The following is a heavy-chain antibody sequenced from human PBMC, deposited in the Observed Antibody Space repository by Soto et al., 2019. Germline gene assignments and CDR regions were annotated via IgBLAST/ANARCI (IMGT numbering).Heavy chain of an antibody. CDR1: GFTFSRYD. Sequence: EVELVESGGGLVQPGGSLRLSCAASGFTFSRYDMHWVRQPTGKGLEWVSGIGSAGDTYYPGSVKGRFTISREDAKNSLYLQMNSLRAEDTAVYYCVREKDSSGWYSFYSWGRGTLVTVSS. J-gene: IGHJ4*02. V-gene: IGHV3-13*01. CDR3: VREKDSSGWYSFYS. D-gene: IGHD6-19*01. CDR2: IGSAGDT.